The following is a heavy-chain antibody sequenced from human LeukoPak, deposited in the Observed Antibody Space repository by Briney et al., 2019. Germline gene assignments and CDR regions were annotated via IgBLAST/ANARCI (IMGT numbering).Heavy chain of an antibody. Sequence: SETLSLTCTVSGGSISSYYWSWIRQPPGKGLEWIGYIYYSGSTNYNPSLKSRVTISVDTSKNQFSLKLSSVTAADTAVYYCARGQMAGEFDYWGQGTLVTVYS. CDR2: IYYSGST. D-gene: IGHD6-19*01. J-gene: IGHJ4*02. V-gene: IGHV4-59*01. CDR1: GGSISSYY. CDR3: ARGQMAGEFDY.